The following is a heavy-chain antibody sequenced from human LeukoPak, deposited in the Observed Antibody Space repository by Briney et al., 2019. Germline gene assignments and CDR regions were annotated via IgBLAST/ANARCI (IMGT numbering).Heavy chain of an antibody. CDR3: AKDLSVRKGSFDY. V-gene: IGHV3-30*04. Sequence: GGSLRLSCAASGFTFSSYAMHWVRQAPGKGLEWVAVISYDGSNKQYVDSVKGRFTISRDDSKNTLYLQMNSLTAEDTAIYYCAKDLSVRKGSFDYWGQGTLVTVSS. J-gene: IGHJ4*02. CDR2: ISYDGSNK. D-gene: IGHD2/OR15-2a*01. CDR1: GFTFSSYA.